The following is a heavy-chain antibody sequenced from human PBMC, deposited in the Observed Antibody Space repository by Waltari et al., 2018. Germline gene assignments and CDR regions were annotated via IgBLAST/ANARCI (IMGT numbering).Heavy chain of an antibody. J-gene: IGHJ3*02. Sequence: QVQLQQWGAGLLKPSETLSLTCAVYGGSFSGYYWSWIRQPPGKGLEWIGEINHSGSTNYTPSRKSRVTISVDTSKNQFSLKLSSVTAADTAVYYCARGRPRGDYIWGSYRLDAFDIWGQGTMVTVSS. CDR1: GGSFSGYY. V-gene: IGHV4-34*01. D-gene: IGHD3-16*02. CDR2: INHSGST. CDR3: ARGRPRGDYIWGSYRLDAFDI.